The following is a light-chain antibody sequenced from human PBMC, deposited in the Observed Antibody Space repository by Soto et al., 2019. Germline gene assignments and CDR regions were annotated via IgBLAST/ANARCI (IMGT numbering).Light chain of an antibody. V-gene: IGLV2-14*01. CDR1: SSDVGVYDF. CDR2: DVS. Sequence: QSALTQPASVSGSPGQSITISCTGTSSDVGVYDFVSWYQQHRAKAPKLLIYDVSYRPSGVSDRFSGSKSGNTASLTISGLQAEDEADYYCCSYTSSSTVLYGGGTKVTVL. CDR3: CSYTSSSTVL. J-gene: IGLJ2*01.